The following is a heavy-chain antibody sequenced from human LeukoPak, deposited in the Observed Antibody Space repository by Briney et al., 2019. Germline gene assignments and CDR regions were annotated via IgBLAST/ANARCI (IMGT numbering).Heavy chain of an antibody. CDR3: ARQEYCSGGSCYTWFDP. Sequence: GESLKISCKGSGYIFANYWIAWVRQMPGRGLEWMGVIHIVDSEIRYSPPFQGQVTISADKSISTAYLQWSSLKASDTAMYYCARQEYCSGGSCYTWFDPWGQGTLVTVSS. D-gene: IGHD2-15*01. V-gene: IGHV5-51*01. CDR2: IHIVDSEI. J-gene: IGHJ5*02. CDR1: GYIFANYW.